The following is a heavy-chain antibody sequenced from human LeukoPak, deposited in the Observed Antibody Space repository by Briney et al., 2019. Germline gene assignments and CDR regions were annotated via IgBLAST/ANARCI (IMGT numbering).Heavy chain of an antibody. CDR1: GFTFSSYW. CDR2: IKQDGSER. CDR3: ARGTIAAAGYYYFDY. J-gene: IGHJ4*02. Sequence: GGSLRVSCAASGFTFSSYWMSWVRQAPGKGLELVANIKQDGSERYYVDSVRGRFTISRDNAKNSLYLQMNSLRAEDTAVYYCARGTIAAAGYYYFDYWGQGTQVTVSS. V-gene: IGHV3-7*04. D-gene: IGHD6-13*01.